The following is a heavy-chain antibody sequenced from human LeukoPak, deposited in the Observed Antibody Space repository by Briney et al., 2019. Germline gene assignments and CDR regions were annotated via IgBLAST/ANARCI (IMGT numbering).Heavy chain of an antibody. CDR1: GYTFTSYD. J-gene: IGHJ6*02. V-gene: IGHV1-8*01. Sequence: GASVKVSCKASGYTFTSYDINWVRQATGQGLEWMGWMNPNSGNTGYAQKFQGRVTMTRNTSISTAYMELSSLRSEDTAVYYCARGPYDILTGYYSWYYYYYYGMDVWGQGTTVTVSS. CDR2: MNPNSGNT. D-gene: IGHD3-9*01. CDR3: ARGPYDILTGYYSWYYYYYYGMDV.